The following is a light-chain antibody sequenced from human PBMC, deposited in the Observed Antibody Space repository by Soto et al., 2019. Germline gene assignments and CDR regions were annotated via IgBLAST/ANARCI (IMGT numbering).Light chain of an antibody. J-gene: IGKJ1*01. CDR3: LQDYNYPRT. Sequence: AIQMTQSPSSLSAAVGDRVTITCRASQDIRNELGWYQQKPGKAPNLLIYAASSLHTGVPSGFSGSGSGTYFTLTISGLQPDDFATYYCLQDYNYPRTFGRGTKVEVK. CDR2: AAS. CDR1: QDIRNE. V-gene: IGKV1-6*02.